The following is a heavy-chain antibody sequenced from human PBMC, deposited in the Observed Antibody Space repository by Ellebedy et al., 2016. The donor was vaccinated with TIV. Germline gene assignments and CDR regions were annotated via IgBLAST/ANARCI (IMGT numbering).Heavy chain of an antibody. V-gene: IGHV3-23*01. D-gene: IGHD2-21*02. CDR3: AKHVVTGRWYLDS. J-gene: IGHJ4*02. CDR1: GFTFSNYA. CDR2: ISGVYTDT. Sequence: GESLKISCATSGFTFSNYAMSWVRQAPGKGLEWAAVISGVYTDTYYADSVRGRFTISRDNSKNTVYLQMNSLRAEDTAMYYCAKHVVTGRWYLDSWGLGTLVTVSS.